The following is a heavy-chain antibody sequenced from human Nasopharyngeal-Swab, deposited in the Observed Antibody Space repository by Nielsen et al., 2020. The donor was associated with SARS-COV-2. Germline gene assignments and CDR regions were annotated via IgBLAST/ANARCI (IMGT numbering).Heavy chain of an antibody. CDR3: ARREYSSGWSFDH. CDR2: IYSGDKT. V-gene: IGHV3-66*01. Sequence: GESLKISCAASGFDVSSNYMTWVRQAPGKGLDWVSLIYSGDKTYYADSVKDRFIIARDTSRNTLYLQMNSLRVEDTAVYYCARREYSSGWSFDHWGQGTLVTVSP. CDR1: GFDVSSNY. J-gene: IGHJ4*02. D-gene: IGHD6-19*01.